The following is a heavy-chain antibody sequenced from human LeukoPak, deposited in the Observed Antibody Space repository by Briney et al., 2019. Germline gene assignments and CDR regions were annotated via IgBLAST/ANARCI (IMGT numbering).Heavy chain of an antibody. CDR3: ARWGNDYSQFDS. Sequence: GGSLRLSCAASGFTFNNYAMTWVRQAPGKGLEWVSVVSGRGDSTNYADSVKGRFTISRDNSKNTLFLQMNSLRTEDTAVYFCARWGNDYSQFDSWGQGTLVTVS. CDR1: GFTFNNYA. D-gene: IGHD4-11*01. J-gene: IGHJ4*02. CDR2: VSGRGDST. V-gene: IGHV3-23*01.